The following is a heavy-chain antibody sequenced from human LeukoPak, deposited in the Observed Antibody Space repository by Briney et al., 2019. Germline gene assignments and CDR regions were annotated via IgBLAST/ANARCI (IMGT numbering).Heavy chain of an antibody. CDR1: GFTFSSYD. Sequence: GGSLRLSCAASGFTFSSYDMHWVRQATGKGLEWVSAIGTAGDTYYPGSVKGRFTISRENAKNSLYLQMNSLRAGDTAVYYCARGLPVAGAGDYWGQGTLVTVSS. J-gene: IGHJ4*02. CDR3: ARGLPVAGAGDY. D-gene: IGHD6-19*01. CDR2: IGTAGDT. V-gene: IGHV3-13*01.